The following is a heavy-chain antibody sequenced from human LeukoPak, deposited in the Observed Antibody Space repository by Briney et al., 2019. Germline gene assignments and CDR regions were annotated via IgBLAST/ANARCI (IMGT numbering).Heavy chain of an antibody. V-gene: IGHV4-59*01. CDR1: GGSISTYY. D-gene: IGHD6-6*01. Sequence: SETLSLTCTVSGGSISTYYWDWIRQPPGKGLEWIGYIYHSGSTNYNPSLQSRVTISVDTSKNQFSLNLNSVTAADTAVYYCARGGAARLHFQNWGQGTLVTVSS. CDR3: ARGGAARLHFQN. CDR2: IYHSGST. J-gene: IGHJ1*01.